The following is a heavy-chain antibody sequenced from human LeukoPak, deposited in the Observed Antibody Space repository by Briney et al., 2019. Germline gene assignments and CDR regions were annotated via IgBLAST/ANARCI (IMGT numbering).Heavy chain of an antibody. J-gene: IGHJ4*02. Sequence: PGGSLRLSCAASGFTFSSYWMSWVRQAPGKGLEWVSSISSSSSYIYYADSVKGRFTISRDNAKNSLYLQMNSLRAEDTAVYYCARDKAAEPFTFDYWGQGTLVTVSS. CDR3: ARDKAAEPFTFDY. D-gene: IGHD3-16*01. CDR1: GFTFSSYW. V-gene: IGHV3-21*01. CDR2: ISSSSSYI.